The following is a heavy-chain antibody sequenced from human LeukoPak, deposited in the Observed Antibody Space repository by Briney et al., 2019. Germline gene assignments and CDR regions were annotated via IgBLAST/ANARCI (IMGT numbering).Heavy chain of an antibody. CDR2: IGSSGRTI. J-gene: IGHJ4*02. CDR1: GFAFSDYE. V-gene: IGHV3-48*03. CDR3: ASRRDY. Sequence: GGSLRLSCAASGFAFSDYEMNWVRQAPGKGLEWVSNIGSSGRTIFYADSVKGRFSISRDNGKNSLYLQMNSLRVEDTAIYYCASRRDYWGQGTLVTVSS.